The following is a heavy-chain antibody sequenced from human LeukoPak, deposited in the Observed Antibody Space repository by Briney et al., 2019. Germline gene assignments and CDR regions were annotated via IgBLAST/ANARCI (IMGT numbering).Heavy chain of an antibody. CDR2: ISSSGSTI. J-gene: IGHJ4*02. Sequence: GGSLRLSCAASGFTFSDYYMSWIRQAPGKGLEWVSYISSSGSTIYYADSVKGRFTISRDNAKNSLYLQMNSLRAEDTAVYYCASEPHYYFGYFDYWGQGTLVTVSS. V-gene: IGHV3-11*01. D-gene: IGHD3-10*01. CDR1: GFTFSDYY. CDR3: ASEPHYYFGYFDY.